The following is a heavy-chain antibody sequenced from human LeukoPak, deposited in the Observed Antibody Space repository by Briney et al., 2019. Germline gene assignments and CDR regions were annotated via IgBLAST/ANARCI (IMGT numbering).Heavy chain of an antibody. CDR2: IYYSGST. CDR1: GGSISSYY. Sequence: SETLSLTCTVSGGSISSYYWSWIRQPPGKGLECMWYIYYSGSTNYNPSLKSRVTISVDTSKNQLSLTLSSVTAADTAVYYCARGNWNYFFGYYMDVWGKGTTVTVSS. J-gene: IGHJ6*03. V-gene: IGHV4-59*01. D-gene: IGHD1-7*01. CDR3: ARGNWNYFFGYYMDV.